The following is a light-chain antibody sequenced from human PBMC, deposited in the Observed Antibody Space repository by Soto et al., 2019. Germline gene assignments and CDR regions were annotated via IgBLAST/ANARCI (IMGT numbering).Light chain of an antibody. CDR3: QKYDSAPT. V-gene: IGKV1-5*03. CDR2: KAS. Sequence: DIQMTQSPSTLSGSVGGRVTLTCRASQTISSWLAWYQQKPGKAPKLLIYKASTLKSGVPSRFSGSGSGTEFTLTISSLQPEDVASYYCQKYDSAPTFGPGTKVDIK. J-gene: IGKJ1*01. CDR1: QTISSW.